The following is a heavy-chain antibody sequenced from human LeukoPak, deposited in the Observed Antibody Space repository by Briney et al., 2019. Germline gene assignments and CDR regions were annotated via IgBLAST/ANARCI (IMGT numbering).Heavy chain of an antibody. J-gene: IGHJ4*02. CDR3: ARTPDCSGGSYYYFDY. D-gene: IGHD2-15*01. V-gene: IGHV5-51*01. Sequence: GESLKISCKGSGYSFTSYWIGWVRQMPGKGLEWMGIIYPGDSDTRYSPSFQGQVTISADKSISTAYLQWSSLKASDTAMYYCARTPDCSGGSYYYFDYWGQGTLVTVSS. CDR1: GYSFTSYW. CDR2: IYPGDSDT.